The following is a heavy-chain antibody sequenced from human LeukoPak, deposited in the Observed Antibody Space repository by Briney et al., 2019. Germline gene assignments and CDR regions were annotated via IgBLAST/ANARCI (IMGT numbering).Heavy chain of an antibody. D-gene: IGHD5-24*01. CDR3: VRRYMATSAEDFDY. J-gene: IGHJ4*02. Sequence: GGSLRLSCAASGFTFDDYAMHWVRQAPGKGLEWVSGISWNSGSIGYADSVKGRFTIPRDNAKNSLYLQMNSLRAEDTAVYYCVRRYMATSAEDFDYWGQGTLVTVSS. CDR1: GFTFDDYA. V-gene: IGHV3-9*01. CDR2: ISWNSGSI.